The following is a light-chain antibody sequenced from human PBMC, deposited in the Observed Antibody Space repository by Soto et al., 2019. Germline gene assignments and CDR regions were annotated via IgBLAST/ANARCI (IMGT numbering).Light chain of an antibody. CDR3: QQSYILPRT. Sequence: DIQMTQSPSSLPASVGDRVTITCRASQSISTSLNWYQQKPGKAPKVLIYGASGLRSGVPSRFSGSGSGTDFTLTISSLQPEDFATYFCQQSYILPRTFGGGTRVEI. J-gene: IGKJ4*01. V-gene: IGKV1-39*01. CDR1: QSISTS. CDR2: GAS.